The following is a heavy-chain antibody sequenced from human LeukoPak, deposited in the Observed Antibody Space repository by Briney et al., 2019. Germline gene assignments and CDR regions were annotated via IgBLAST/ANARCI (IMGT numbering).Heavy chain of an antibody. J-gene: IGHJ4*02. CDR1: GFTFSSYS. Sequence: GGSLRPSSAASGFTFSSYSMNWVRQAPGKGLEWVSSISGSSSYIYYADSVKGRFTISRDNAKNLLYLQMNSLRAEDTAVYYCARELTTVTSYYFDYWGQGTLVTVSS. V-gene: IGHV3-21*01. D-gene: IGHD4-11*01. CDR3: ARELTTVTSYYFDY. CDR2: ISGSSSYI.